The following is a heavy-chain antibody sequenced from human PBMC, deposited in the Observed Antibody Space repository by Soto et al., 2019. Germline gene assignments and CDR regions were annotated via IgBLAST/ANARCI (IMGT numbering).Heavy chain of an antibody. CDR2: ISSSGSSI. Sequence: QVQLVESGGGLVKPGGSLRLSCAASGFTFSDYYMSWIRQAPGKGLEWVSYISSSGSSIYYADSVKGRFTISRDNAKNSLYLQMNRLRAEDTAVYYCAGFCSSWFYYNPWGQGTLVSVSS. J-gene: IGHJ5*02. CDR3: AGFCSSWFYYNP. D-gene: IGHD6-13*01. V-gene: IGHV3-11*01. CDR1: GFTFSDYY.